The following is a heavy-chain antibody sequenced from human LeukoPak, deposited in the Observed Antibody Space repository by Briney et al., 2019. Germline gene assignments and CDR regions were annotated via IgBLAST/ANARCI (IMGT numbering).Heavy chain of an antibody. CDR1: GGSIGSYY. Sequence: SETLSLTCTVSGGSIGSYYWSWIRQPPGKGLEWIGYIYYSGSTNYNPSLKSRVTISVDTSKNQFSLKLSSVTAADTAVYYCARDSGTYGSGSYYGPWGQGTLVTVSS. CDR2: IYYSGST. J-gene: IGHJ5*02. CDR3: ARDSGTYGSGSYYGP. D-gene: IGHD3-10*01. V-gene: IGHV4-59*01.